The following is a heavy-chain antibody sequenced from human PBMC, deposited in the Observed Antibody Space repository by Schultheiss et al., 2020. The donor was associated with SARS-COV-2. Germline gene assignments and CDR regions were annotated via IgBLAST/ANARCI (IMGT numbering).Heavy chain of an antibody. V-gene: IGHV3-NL1*01. D-gene: IGHD5-12*01. CDR3: AADRGGYDSFDY. CDR1: GFTFSSYG. J-gene: IGHJ4*02. CDR2: IYSGGST. Sequence: GGSLRLSCAASGFTFSSYGMHWVRQAPGKGLEWVSVIYSGGSTYYADSVKGRFTISRDDSKNTLYLQMNSLKTEDTAVYYCAADRGGYDSFDYWGQGTLVTVSS.